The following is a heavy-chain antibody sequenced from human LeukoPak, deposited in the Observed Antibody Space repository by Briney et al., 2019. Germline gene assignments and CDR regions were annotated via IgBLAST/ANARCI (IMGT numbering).Heavy chain of an antibody. CDR1: GYPFTTYE. CDR3: ARGPRNDP. V-gene: IGHV1-8*01. J-gene: IGHJ5*02. CDR2: VHPNSGDT. Sequence: GASVTVSCTTSGYPFTTYEINWVRQAAGQGLERLGWVHPNSGDTPYPQKFQGRVPMTRDTSISTAYMELSGLRSDDTAVYFCARGPRNDPWGQGTLVTVSS. D-gene: IGHD1-14*01.